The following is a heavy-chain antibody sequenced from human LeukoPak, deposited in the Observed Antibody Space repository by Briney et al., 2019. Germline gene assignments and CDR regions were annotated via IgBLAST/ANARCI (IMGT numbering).Heavy chain of an antibody. CDR1: GFTFSSYW. D-gene: IGHD6-19*01. V-gene: IGHV3-30*19. CDR3: ARDPSAVAGAFDY. J-gene: IGHJ4*02. Sequence: GGSLRLSCVASGFTFSSYWMCWVRQAPGKGLEWVAVISYDGSNKYYADSVKGRFTISRDNSKNTLYLQMNSLRAEDTAVYYCARDPSAVAGAFDYWGQGTLVTVSS. CDR2: ISYDGSNK.